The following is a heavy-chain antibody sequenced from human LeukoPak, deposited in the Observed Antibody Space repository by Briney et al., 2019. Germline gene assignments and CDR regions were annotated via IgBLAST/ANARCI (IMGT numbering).Heavy chain of an antibody. V-gene: IGHV3-48*02. CDR2: ISSSNNDI. Sequence: PGGSLRLSCAASGFTFSSYSMNWVRRAPGKGPEWVSCISSSNNDIYYADSVKGRFTISRDNAKNSLYLQMNSLRDEDTAVYYCPREGGGSGSYDYWGQGTLVTVFS. D-gene: IGHD3-10*01. CDR1: GFTFSSYS. J-gene: IGHJ4*02. CDR3: PREGGGSGSYDY.